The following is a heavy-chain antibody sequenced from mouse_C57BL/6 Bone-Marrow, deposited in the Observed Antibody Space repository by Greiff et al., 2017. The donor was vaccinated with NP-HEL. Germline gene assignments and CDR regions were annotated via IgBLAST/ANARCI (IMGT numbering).Heavy chain of an antibody. V-gene: IGHV1-81*01. D-gene: IGHD2-5*01. CDR1: GYTFTSYG. CDR2: IYPRSGNT. Sequence: QVQLKQSGAELARPGASVKLSCKASGYTFTSYGISWVKQRTGQGLEWIGEIYPRSGNTYYNEKFKGKATLTADKSSSTAYMELRSLTSEDSAVYFCARHYSNFHYYAMDYWGQGTSVTVSS. J-gene: IGHJ4*01. CDR3: ARHYSNFHYYAMDY.